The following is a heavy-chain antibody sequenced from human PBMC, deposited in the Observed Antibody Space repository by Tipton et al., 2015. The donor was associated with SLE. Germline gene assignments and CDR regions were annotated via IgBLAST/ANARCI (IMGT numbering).Heavy chain of an antibody. J-gene: IGHJ4*02. CDR2: ISAYSGIT. D-gene: IGHD6-19*01. Sequence: QLVQSGAEVKKPGASVRVSCKASGYTFANYAVSWVRQAPGQGLEWMGWISAYSGITNYAQKLQGRVSMTTDSSTTTAYMDLMSLRSDDTAVYYCARVDSGGWYSVDYWGQGTLVTASS. V-gene: IGHV1-18*01. CDR3: ARVDSGGWYSVDY. CDR1: GYTFANYA.